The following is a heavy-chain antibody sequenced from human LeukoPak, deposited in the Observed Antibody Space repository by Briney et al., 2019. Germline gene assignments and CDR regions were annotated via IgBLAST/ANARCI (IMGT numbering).Heavy chain of an antibody. J-gene: IGHJ6*02. CDR1: GFTFDDYA. V-gene: IGHV3-9*01. Sequence: PGGSLRLFCAASGFTFDDYAMHWVRQAPGKGLEWVSGISWNSGSIGYADSVKGRFTISRDNAENSLYLQMNSLRAEDTALYYCAKDMRHGGGGDSGSRGMDVWGQGTTVTVSS. CDR3: AKDMRHGGGGDSGSRGMDV. CDR2: ISWNSGSI. D-gene: IGHD2-21*02.